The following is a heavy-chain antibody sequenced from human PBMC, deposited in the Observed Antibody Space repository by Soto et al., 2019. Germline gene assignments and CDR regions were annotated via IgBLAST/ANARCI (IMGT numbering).Heavy chain of an antibody. Sequence: SLSLSCAASDYSITNYSTNRYRQAPGKGLEWVANIKHDGSEGYSVDSVKGRFTISRDNDKNSLYLQMNSLRAEDTAVYYCARDLWGWSSGWARDAFDIWGQGTMVTVS. CDR1: DYSITNYS. CDR3: ARDLWGWSSGWARDAFDI. D-gene: IGHD6-19*01. J-gene: IGHJ3*02. CDR2: IKHDGSEG. V-gene: IGHV3-7*01.